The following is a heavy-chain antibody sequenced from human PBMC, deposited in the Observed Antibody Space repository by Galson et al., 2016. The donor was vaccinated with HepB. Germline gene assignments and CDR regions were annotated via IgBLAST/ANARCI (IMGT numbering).Heavy chain of an antibody. CDR2: ILYDGSYK. J-gene: IGHJ4*02. V-gene: IGHV3-30*18. D-gene: IGHD1-26*01. Sequence: SLRLSCAASGFTFNSHGMHWVRQAPDKGLEWVAFILYDGSYKYYADSVKGRFTISRDNSKTTLSLQMNSLRPEDTAVYYCAKDGPSVGLLACWGQGPLVTGSS. CDR1: GFTFNSHG. CDR3: AKDGPSVGLLAC.